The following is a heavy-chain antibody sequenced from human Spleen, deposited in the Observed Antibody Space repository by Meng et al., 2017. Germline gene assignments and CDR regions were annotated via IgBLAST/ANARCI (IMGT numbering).Heavy chain of an antibody. D-gene: IGHD4-23*01. CDR1: GGTSSTSNW. CDR2: VYHSGST. J-gene: IGHJ4*02. Sequence: QVQLQELGPGLVKPSGNLSLPCAVYGGTSSTSNWWRWVRQATGKGLEWIGEVYHSGSTNYNPSPSLSGRVTILVDKSKNHFSLKLSSVTAADTAVYYCARESPPTVVTPMGQWGQGILVTVSS. CDR3: ARESPPTVVTPMGQ. V-gene: IGHV4-4*02.